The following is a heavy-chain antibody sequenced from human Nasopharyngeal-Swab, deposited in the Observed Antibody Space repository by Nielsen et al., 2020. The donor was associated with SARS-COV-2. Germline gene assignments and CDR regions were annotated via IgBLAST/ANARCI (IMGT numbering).Heavy chain of an antibody. D-gene: IGHD3-22*01. V-gene: IGHV4-59*08. CDR3: ARYYYDSSGYPNFDY. J-gene: IGHJ4*02. CDR2: IHYSGST. Sequence: ESLKISCTVSGGSISSYYWSWIRQPPGKGLEWIGYIHYSGSTNYNPSLKSRVTISVDTSKNQFSLKLSSVTAADTAVYYCARYYYDSSGYPNFDYWGQGTLVTVSS. CDR1: GGSISSYY.